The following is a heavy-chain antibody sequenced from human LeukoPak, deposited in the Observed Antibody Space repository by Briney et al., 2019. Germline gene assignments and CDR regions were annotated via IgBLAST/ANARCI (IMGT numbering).Heavy chain of an antibody. CDR3: AREPPRGWYYFDY. CDR1: GGSISSYY. V-gene: IGHV4-59*12. CDR2: IYYSGST. Sequence: SETLSLTCTVSGGSISSYYWSWIRQPPGKGLEWIGYIYYSGSTNYKPSLKSRVTISVETSKNQFSLKLSSVTAADTAVYYCAREPPRGWYYFDYWGQGTLVTVSS. D-gene: IGHD6-19*01. J-gene: IGHJ4*02.